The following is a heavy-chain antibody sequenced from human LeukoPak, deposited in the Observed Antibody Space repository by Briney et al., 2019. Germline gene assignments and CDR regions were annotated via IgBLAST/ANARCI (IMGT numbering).Heavy chain of an antibody. D-gene: IGHD5-18*01. J-gene: IGHJ4*02. V-gene: IGHV3-11*06. CDR2: ITSSSDYT. CDR1: GFTFSDSY. Sequence: GGSLRLSCAASGFTFSDSYMSWIRQAPGRGLEWVSYITSSSDYTNYADSVKGRFTISRGNAKNSLYLQMNSLRAEDTAVYYCATDTGYSYGSSDYWGQGTLVTVSS. CDR3: ATDTGYSYGSSDY.